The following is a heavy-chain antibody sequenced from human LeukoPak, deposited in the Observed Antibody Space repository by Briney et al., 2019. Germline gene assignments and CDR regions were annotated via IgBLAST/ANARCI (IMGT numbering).Heavy chain of an antibody. CDR3: ARWFTITSGDYDILTGSYHRGMDV. Sequence: GASVKVSCKASGYTFTGYYMHWLRHAPGQGLAWMGWINPNRGGTNYAHKFQGRVTMTRDTSISTAYIELSRLTSDDTAVYYCARWFTITSGDYDILTGSYHRGMDVWGQGTTVTVSS. J-gene: IGHJ6*02. D-gene: IGHD3-9*01. CDR1: GYTFTGYY. V-gene: IGHV1-2*02. CDR2: INPNRGGT.